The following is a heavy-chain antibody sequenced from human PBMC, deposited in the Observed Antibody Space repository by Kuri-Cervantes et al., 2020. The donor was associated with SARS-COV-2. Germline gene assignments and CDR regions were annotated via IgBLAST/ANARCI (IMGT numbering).Heavy chain of an antibody. Sequence: GGSLRLSCAASGFTFSSYAMHWVRQAPGKGLEWVAVISYDGSNKYYADSVKGRFTISRDNSKNTLYLQMNSLRAEDTAVYYCAGTGHGFLGYLLDYWGQGTLVTVSS. V-gene: IGHV3-30-3*01. D-gene: IGHD1-14*01. CDR1: GFTFSSYA. CDR2: ISYDGSNK. CDR3: AGTGHGFLGYLLDY. J-gene: IGHJ4*02.